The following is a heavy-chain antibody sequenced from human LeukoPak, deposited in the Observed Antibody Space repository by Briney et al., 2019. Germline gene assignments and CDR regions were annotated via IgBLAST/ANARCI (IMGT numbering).Heavy chain of an antibody. J-gene: IGHJ4*02. V-gene: IGHV3-21*01. D-gene: IGHD3-3*01. Sequence: GGSLRLSCAASGFTFSSYSMNWVRQAPGKGLEWVSSISSSSSYIYYADSVKGRFTISRDNAKNSLYLQMNSLRAEDTAVYYCAKGVSEYYDFWSGYPSTHNDPFDYWGQGTLVTVSS. CDR3: AKGVSEYYDFWSGYPSTHNDPFDY. CDR2: ISSSSSYI. CDR1: GFTFSSYS.